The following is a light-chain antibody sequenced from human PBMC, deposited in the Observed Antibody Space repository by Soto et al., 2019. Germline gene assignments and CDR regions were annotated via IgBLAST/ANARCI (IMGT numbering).Light chain of an antibody. CDR1: SSNIGSNY. Sequence: QSVLTQPPSASGTPGQRVTISCSGSSSNIGSNYVYWYQQLPGTAPKLLIYRNNQRPSGVPDRFSGSKSGTSASLAISGLRSEDEADYYCAAWDDSLSGGWVFGGVTKLTVL. CDR3: AAWDDSLSGGWV. V-gene: IGLV1-47*01. CDR2: RNN. J-gene: IGLJ3*02.